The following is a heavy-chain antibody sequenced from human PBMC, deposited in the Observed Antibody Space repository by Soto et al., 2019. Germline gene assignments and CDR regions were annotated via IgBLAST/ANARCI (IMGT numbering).Heavy chain of an antibody. CDR3: ARDAPGVAPY. CDR1: CGSIINVDTY. J-gene: IGHJ4*02. Sequence: SETLSLTCTVSCGSIINVDTYLNWIRQHPEKGLEWMGYINYRGTTNYNPALKSRILISIDTSKNQFSLRLTSVTAADTAVYYCARDAPGVAPYWGQGTLVTVSS. CDR2: INYRGTT. V-gene: IGHV4-31*03. D-gene: IGHD2-15*01.